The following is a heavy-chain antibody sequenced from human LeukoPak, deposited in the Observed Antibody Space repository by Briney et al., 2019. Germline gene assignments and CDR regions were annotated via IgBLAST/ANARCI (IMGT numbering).Heavy chain of an antibody. J-gene: IGHJ4*02. V-gene: IGHV3-30-3*01. CDR3: ARDSSSSPRYFDY. Sequence: LSLTCTVSGASISNYYWSWIRQPPGKGLEWVAVISYDGSNKYYADSVKGRFTISRDNSKNTLYLQMNSLRAEDTAVYYCARDSSSSPRYFDYWGQGTLVTVSS. CDR1: GASISNYY. D-gene: IGHD6-6*01. CDR2: ISYDGSNK.